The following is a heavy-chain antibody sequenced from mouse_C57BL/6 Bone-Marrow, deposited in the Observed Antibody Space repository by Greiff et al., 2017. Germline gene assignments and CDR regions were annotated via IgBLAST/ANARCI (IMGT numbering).Heavy chain of an antibody. V-gene: IGHV1-82*01. CDR3: AKYEYSSSYDYLDY. Sequence: VQLVESGPELVKPGASVKLSCKASGYAFSSSWMHWVKQRPGKGLEWIGRIYPGSGDTNYNGKFKGKATLTADKSSSTAYMQLSSLTSEESAVYFCAKYEYSSSYDYLDYWGQGTTVTVSS. J-gene: IGHJ2*01. CDR1: GYAFSSSW. CDR2: IYPGSGDT. D-gene: IGHD1-1*01.